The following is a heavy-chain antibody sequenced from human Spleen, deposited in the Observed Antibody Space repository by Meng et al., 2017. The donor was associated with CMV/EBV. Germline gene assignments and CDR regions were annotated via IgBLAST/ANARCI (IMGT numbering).Heavy chain of an antibody. CDR2: IRSKAYGGTT. D-gene: IGHD2-2*01. CDR1: GFTFGDHA. Sequence: GGSLRLSCTASGFTFGDHAMSWVRQAPGKGLEWVGFIRSKAYGGTTEYAASVKGRFTISRDDSKSIAYLQMNSLKTEDTAVYYCTRDLGNDIVVVPAAIRFDYWGQGTLVTVSS. V-gene: IGHV3-49*04. CDR3: TRDLGNDIVVVPAAIRFDY. J-gene: IGHJ4*02.